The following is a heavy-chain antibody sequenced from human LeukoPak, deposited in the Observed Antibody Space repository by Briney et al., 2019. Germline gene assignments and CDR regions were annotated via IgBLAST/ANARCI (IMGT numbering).Heavy chain of an antibody. J-gene: IGHJ4*02. V-gene: IGHV1-3*01. CDR3: VSRGDGHTFDY. D-gene: IGHD5-24*01. CDR1: GYDFVSYP. CDR2: IIVNNGAT. Sequence: GASVKVSCKASGYDFVSYPVHWVRQAPGHRLEWMAWIIVNNGATRYSEKLQGRVIISRGTSASTIYMELSSLRSEDTAVYYCVSRGDGHTFDYWGQGTLLTVSS.